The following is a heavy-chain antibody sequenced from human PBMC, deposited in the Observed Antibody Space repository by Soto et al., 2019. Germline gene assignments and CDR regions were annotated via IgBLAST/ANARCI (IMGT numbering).Heavy chain of an antibody. CDR2: LSDVDGS. V-gene: IGHV3-53*01. Sequence: DVQLVESGGGLIQPGESLRLSCAAFGLTISGEKYVAWVRQAPGKGLEWVSGLSDVDGSFYAAAVRGRFTTSSDSSKTNVYLQMNDLRPDDTAVYECATWTAREQAYDVWGQGTTVTVSS. D-gene: IGHD1-1*01. CDR3: ATWTAREQAYDV. J-gene: IGHJ3*01. CDR1: GLTISGEKY.